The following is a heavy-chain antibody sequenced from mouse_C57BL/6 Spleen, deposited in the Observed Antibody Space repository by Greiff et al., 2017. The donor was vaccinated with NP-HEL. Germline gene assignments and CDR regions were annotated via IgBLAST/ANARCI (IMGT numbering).Heavy chain of an antibody. CDR1: GFTFSSYA. CDR2: ISDGGSYT. D-gene: IGHD2-1*01. J-gene: IGHJ3*01. Sequence: DVQLVESGGGLVKPGGSLKLSCAASGFTFSSYAMSWVRQTPEKRLEWVATISDGGSYTYYPDNVKGRFTISRDNAKNNLYLQMSHLKSEDTAMYYCARDGDYGNYAFAYWGQGTLVTVSA. V-gene: IGHV5-4*01. CDR3: ARDGDYGNYAFAY.